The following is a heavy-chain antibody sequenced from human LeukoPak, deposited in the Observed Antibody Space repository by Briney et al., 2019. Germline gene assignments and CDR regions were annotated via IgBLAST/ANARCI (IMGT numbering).Heavy chain of an antibody. J-gene: IGHJ4*02. D-gene: IGHD3-10*01. CDR2: IIPIFGTA. CDR1: GGTFSSYA. Sequence: ASVKVSCKASGGTFSSYAISWVRQAPGQGLEWMGGIIPIFGTANYAQKFQGRVTITADESTSTAYLELSSLRSEDTAVYYCARSRVDYYGSGSYYGDFDYWGQGTLVTVSS. CDR3: ARSRVDYYGSGSYYGDFDY. V-gene: IGHV1-69*13.